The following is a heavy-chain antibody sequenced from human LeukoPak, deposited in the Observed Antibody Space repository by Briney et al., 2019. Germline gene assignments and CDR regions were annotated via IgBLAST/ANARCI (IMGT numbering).Heavy chain of an antibody. D-gene: IGHD6-19*01. CDR2: IRYDGSNK. CDR3: AKAQWLDIDVFDI. J-gene: IGHJ3*02. CDR1: GFTFSSYG. Sequence: HPGGSLRLSCAASGFTFSSYGMHWVRQAPGKGLAWVGFIRYDGSNKYYADSVKGRFTISRDNSKNTLYLEMNSLRAEDTAVYYCAKAQWLDIDVFDIWGQGTMVTVSS. V-gene: IGHV3-30*02.